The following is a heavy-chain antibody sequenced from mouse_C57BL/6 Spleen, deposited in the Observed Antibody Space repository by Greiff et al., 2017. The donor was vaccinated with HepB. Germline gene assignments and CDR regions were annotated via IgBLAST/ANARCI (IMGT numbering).Heavy chain of an antibody. CDR2: ISYDGSN. CDR1: GYSITSGYY. V-gene: IGHV3-6*01. Sequence: EVKLMESGPGLVKPSQSLSLTCSVTGYSITSGYYWNWIRQFPGNKLEWMGYISYDGSNNYNPSLKNRISITRDTSKNQFFLKLNSVTTEDTATYYCARAPTGPFAYWGQGTLVTVSA. CDR3: ARAPTGPFAY. D-gene: IGHD4-1*01. J-gene: IGHJ3*01.